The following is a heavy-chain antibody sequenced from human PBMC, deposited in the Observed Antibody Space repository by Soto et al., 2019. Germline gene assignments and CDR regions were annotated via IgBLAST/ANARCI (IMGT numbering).Heavy chain of an antibody. J-gene: IGHJ4*02. V-gene: IGHV3-74*01. Sequence: GGSLRLSCAASGFTFRSYWMHWVRQAPGKGLVWVSRINSDGSSTSYADSVKGRFTISRDNAKNTLYLQMNSLRAEDTAVYYCARDSASVGAFDYWGQGTLVTVSS. D-gene: IGHD1-26*01. CDR2: INSDGSST. CDR1: GFTFRSYW. CDR3: ARDSASVGAFDY.